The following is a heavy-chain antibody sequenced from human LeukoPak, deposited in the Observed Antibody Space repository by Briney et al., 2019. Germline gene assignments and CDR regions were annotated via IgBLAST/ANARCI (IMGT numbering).Heavy chain of an antibody. Sequence: PSETLSLICTVSGYSINSGYYWGWFRQPPGKGLEWIGSIHHSGSTYYNPSLQSRVTISVDTSNNQFSLKLNSVTAADTAVYHCARDQYLDVLTGDRRYYFDYWGQGALVTVSS. CDR3: ARDQYLDVLTGDRRYYFDY. J-gene: IGHJ4*02. V-gene: IGHV4-38-2*02. CDR2: IHHSGST. D-gene: IGHD3-9*01. CDR1: GYSINSGYY.